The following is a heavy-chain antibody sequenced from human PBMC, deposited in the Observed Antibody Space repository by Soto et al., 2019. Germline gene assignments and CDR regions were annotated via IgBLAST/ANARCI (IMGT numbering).Heavy chain of an antibody. J-gene: IGHJ4*02. Sequence: SGPTLVNPTQTLTLTCTFSGFSLSTYKMCVSWIRQPPGKALEWLARIDWDDDKYYSTSLKTRLTISKDTSKNQVVLTMTNMEPGDTATYYCAHRLAATGLFDYWGQGTLVTVSS. D-gene: IGHD6-13*01. CDR2: IDWDDDK. V-gene: IGHV2-70*12. CDR3: AHRLAATGLFDY. CDR1: GFSLSTYKMC.